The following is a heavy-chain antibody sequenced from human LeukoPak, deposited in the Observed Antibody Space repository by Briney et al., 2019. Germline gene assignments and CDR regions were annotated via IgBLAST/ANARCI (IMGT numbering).Heavy chain of an antibody. CDR1: GFTFSTDE. Sequence: PGGSLRLSCAASGFTFSTDEMNWVRQAPGKGLEWVAVISYDGKKTYYADSVKGRVTLSRDDSQNTVYLQMNSLRDDDTALYYCVRGSKIRGVIPEGEFDYWGQGTLVTVSS. CDR2: ISYDGKKT. V-gene: IGHV3-30*04. CDR3: VRGSKIRGVIPEGEFDY. J-gene: IGHJ4*02. D-gene: IGHD3-10*01.